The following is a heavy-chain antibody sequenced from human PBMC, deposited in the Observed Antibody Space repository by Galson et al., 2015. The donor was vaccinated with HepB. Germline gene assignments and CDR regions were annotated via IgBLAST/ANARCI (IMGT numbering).Heavy chain of an antibody. J-gene: IGHJ5*02. Sequence: SLRLSCAASGFTFSDYYMSWIRQAPGKGLEWVSYISSSSSYTNYADSVKGRFTISRDNAKNSLYLQMNSLRAEDTAVYYCARLRGHESWFDPWGQGTLVTVSS. CDR3: ARLRGHESWFDP. D-gene: IGHD4-17*01. CDR2: ISSSSSYT. V-gene: IGHV3-11*06. CDR1: GFTFSDYY.